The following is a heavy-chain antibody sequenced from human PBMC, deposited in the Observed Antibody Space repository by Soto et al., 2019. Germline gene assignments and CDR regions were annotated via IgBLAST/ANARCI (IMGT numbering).Heavy chain of an antibody. D-gene: IGHD2-2*01. CDR3: ATTHCSTTGCPSDY. V-gene: IGHV4-39*01. CDR2: IYHSGST. CDR1: GGSISGSTSY. Sequence: SETLSLTCTVSGGSISGSTSYWGWIRQPPGKGLEWIGSIYHSGSTYYSPSLKSRVTISADTSKNQFSLKLSSVTAADTAVYYCATTHCSTTGCPSDYWGQGALVTVSS. J-gene: IGHJ4*02.